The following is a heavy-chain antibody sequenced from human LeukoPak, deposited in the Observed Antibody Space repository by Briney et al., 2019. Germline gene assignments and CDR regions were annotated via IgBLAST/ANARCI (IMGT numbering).Heavy chain of an antibody. CDR2: INTDGSST. Sequence: GGSLRLSCAASRFTLSSYWMHWVRQAPGKGLVWVSRINTDGSSTNYADSVKGRFTISRDNAMNTLYLQMNSLRAEDTAVYYCAGDVDYYDSSGGAAFDIWGQGTMVTVSS. J-gene: IGHJ3*02. V-gene: IGHV3-74*01. CDR1: RFTLSSYW. CDR3: AGDVDYYDSSGGAAFDI. D-gene: IGHD3-22*01.